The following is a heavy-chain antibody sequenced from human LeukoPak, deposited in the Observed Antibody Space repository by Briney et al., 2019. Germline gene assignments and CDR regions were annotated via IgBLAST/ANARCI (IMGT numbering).Heavy chain of an antibody. CDR2: IHYRGTT. CDR3: AREGGYCNSGYCYISLDY. Sequence: SEALSLTCTVSGASFSSYYWNWIRQSPGKGLEWLGNIHYRGTTNYNTSLKSRVTLSLDTSKSQFVLKVTSVTAADTAVYYCAREGGYCNSGYCYISLDYWGQGALLTVSS. CDR1: GASFSSYY. V-gene: IGHV4-59*13. D-gene: IGHD2-2*02. J-gene: IGHJ4*02.